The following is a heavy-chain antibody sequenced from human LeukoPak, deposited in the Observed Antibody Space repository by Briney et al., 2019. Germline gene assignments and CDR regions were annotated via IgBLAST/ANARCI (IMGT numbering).Heavy chain of an antibody. CDR3: ARDPVGGSTIFDY. J-gene: IGHJ4*02. CDR2: TYYRSKWYY. D-gene: IGHD1-26*01. V-gene: IGHV6-1*01. CDR1: GDSFSSNSAA. Sequence: SQTLSLTCAISGDSFSSNSAAWNWIRQSPSRGLEWLGRTYYRSKWYYDYAVAVKSRISINPDTSKNQFSLQLSSVTPEDTAVYYCARDPVGGSTIFDYWGQGTLVTVSS.